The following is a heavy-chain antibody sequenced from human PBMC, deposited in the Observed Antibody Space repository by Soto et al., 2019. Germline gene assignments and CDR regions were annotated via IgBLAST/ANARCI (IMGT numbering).Heavy chain of an antibody. D-gene: IGHD1-1*01. Sequence: SETLSLTCAVSGASISGFYWSWIRKSAGKGLEWIGRIYATGTTDYNPSLKSRVMMSVDTSKKQFSLKLRSVTAADTAVYYCVRDGTKTLRDWFDPWGQGMSVTVSS. CDR3: VRDGTKTLRDWFDP. J-gene: IGHJ5*02. CDR1: GASISGFY. V-gene: IGHV4-4*07. CDR2: IYATGTT.